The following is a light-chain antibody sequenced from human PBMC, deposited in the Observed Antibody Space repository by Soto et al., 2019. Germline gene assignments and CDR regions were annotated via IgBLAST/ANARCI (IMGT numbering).Light chain of an antibody. V-gene: IGLV1-40*01. Sequence: QSVLTQPPSVSGAPGQRVTISCTGSSSNIGAGYDVHWYQQLPGTAPKLLIYGNSNRPSGVPDRFFGSKSGTSASLAITGLQAEDEADYYCQSYDSSLSGDVFGTGTKLTVL. CDR3: QSYDSSLSGDV. J-gene: IGLJ1*01. CDR2: GNS. CDR1: SSNIGAGYD.